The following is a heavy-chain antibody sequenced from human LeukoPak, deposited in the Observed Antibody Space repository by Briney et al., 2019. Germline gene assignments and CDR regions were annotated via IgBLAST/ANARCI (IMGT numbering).Heavy chain of an antibody. J-gene: IGHJ4*02. CDR3: ARKDFSSGSFSY. CDR2: IGLSGSPL. Sequence: GGSLRLSCAVSGFPFTRFYMSWIRQAPGKGLEWISYIGLSGSPLDYADSVRGRFTISRDNAKNSLHLEMNSLRAEDTAVYYCARKDFSSGSFSYWGQGTLVTVSS. D-gene: IGHD3-22*01. CDR1: GFPFTRFY. V-gene: IGHV3-11*04.